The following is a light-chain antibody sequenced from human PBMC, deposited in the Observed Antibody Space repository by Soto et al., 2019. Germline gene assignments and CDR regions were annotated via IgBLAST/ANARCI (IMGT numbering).Light chain of an antibody. CDR1: QGISSW. CDR2: AAS. J-gene: IGKJ2*01. Sequence: DIQMTQSPSSVSVSVGDRVTITCRASQGISSWLAWYQQKPGKAPKLLIYAASSLQSGVPSRFSGSGSGTELTLTISLRQPEYFVPYYFQHTDSSPPTFGHGTKLEIK. CDR3: QHTDSSPPT. V-gene: IGKV1-12*01.